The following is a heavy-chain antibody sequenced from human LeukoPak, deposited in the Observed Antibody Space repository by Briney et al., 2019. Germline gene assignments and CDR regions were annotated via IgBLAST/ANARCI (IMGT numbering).Heavy chain of an antibody. Sequence: ASVKVSCKVSGYTLTELSMHWVRQAPGKGLEWMRGFDPEDGETIYAQKFQGRVTMTEDTSTDTAYMELSSLRSEDTAVYYCATVAYSSGWYEGYCFDYWGQGTLVTVSS. CDR2: FDPEDGET. V-gene: IGHV1-24*01. CDR1: GYTLTELS. CDR3: ATVAYSSGWYEGYCFDY. D-gene: IGHD6-19*01. J-gene: IGHJ4*02.